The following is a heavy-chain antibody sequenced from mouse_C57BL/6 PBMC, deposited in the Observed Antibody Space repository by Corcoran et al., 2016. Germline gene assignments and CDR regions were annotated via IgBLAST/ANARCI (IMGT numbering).Heavy chain of an antibody. D-gene: IGHD2-5*01. J-gene: IGHJ4*01. V-gene: IGHV3-6*01. CDR3: ARDSNYLYYYAMDY. CDR2: ISYDGSN. Sequence: DVQLQESGPGLVKPSQSLSLTCSVTGYSITSGYYWNWIRQFPGNKLEWMGYISYDGSNNYNPSLKNRISITRDTSKNQFFLKLNSVTTEDTATYYCARDSNYLYYYAMDYWGQGTSVTVSS. CDR1: GYSITSGYY.